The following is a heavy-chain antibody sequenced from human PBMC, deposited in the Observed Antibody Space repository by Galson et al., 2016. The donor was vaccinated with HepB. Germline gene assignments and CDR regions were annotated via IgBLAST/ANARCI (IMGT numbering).Heavy chain of an antibody. J-gene: IGHJ4*02. CDR1: GYSFITKY. V-gene: IGHV1-46*01. CDR3: VRGGDGYTYSYFDY. CDR2: ANPSSGST. D-gene: IGHD5-24*01. Sequence: SCKASGYSFITKYLHWVRQAPGQGPEWMGLANPSSGSTTYAQKFKGRLAMTSDTSTSTVYMELRSLRSEDAAVYFCVRGGDGYTYSYFDYWGQGTLVSVSS.